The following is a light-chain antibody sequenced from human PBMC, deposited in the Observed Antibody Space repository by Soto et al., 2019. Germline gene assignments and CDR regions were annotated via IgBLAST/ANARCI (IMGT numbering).Light chain of an antibody. V-gene: IGKV1-39*01. CDR2: TAS. CDR1: QSVSNK. Sequence: DIQMPQSPSSLSASVGDRVTFTCRASQSVSNKLIWYQVQPGEAPKLLIYTASSWYSGVPSRFSGSRTGTNSTLTISSLQPEDFTTYYCQHGYSHPITFTQGTGPEIK. J-gene: IGKJ5*01. CDR3: QHGYSHPIT.